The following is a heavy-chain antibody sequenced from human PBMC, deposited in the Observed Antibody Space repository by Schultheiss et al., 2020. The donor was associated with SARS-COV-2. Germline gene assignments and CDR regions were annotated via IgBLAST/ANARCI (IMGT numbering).Heavy chain of an antibody. J-gene: IGHJ5*02. V-gene: IGHV4-31*03. CDR1: GGSISSGGYY. CDR3: ARNLRSSWYGVVWFDP. Sequence: SETLSLTCTVSGGSISSGGYYWSWIRQHPGKGLEWIGYIYHSGSTYYNPSLKSRVTISVDTSKNQFSLKLSSVTAADTAVYYCARNLRSSWYGVVWFDPWGQGTLVTVSS. D-gene: IGHD6-13*01. CDR2: IYHSGST.